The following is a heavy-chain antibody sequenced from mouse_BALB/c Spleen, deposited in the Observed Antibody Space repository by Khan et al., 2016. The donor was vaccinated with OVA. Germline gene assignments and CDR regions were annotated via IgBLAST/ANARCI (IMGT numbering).Heavy chain of an antibody. CDR3: ARDGNYMDD. CDR2: IYHSGSI. D-gene: IGHD2-1*01. CDR1: GYSITSGYS. Sequence: EVQLQESGPDLVKPSQSLSLTCTVTGYSITSGYSWHWIRQFPGNKLEWMGYIYHSGSINYNPSLKSRFSITRDKSKNLFFLQLNSVTTEDTATYYCARDGNYMDDWGQGTSVTVSS. V-gene: IGHV3-1*02. J-gene: IGHJ4*01.